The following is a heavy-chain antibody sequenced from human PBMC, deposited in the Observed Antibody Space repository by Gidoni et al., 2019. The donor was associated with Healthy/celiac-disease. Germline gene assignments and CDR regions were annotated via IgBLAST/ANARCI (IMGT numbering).Heavy chain of an antibody. CDR2: IYYSGST. D-gene: IGHD1-26*01. V-gene: IGHV4-39*01. J-gene: IGHJ4*02. CDR1: GCSIRSSSYY. Sequence: QLQLQESGPGLVKPSETLSLTRPVPGCSIRSSSYYWGWIRQPPGKGLEWIGSIYYSGSTYYNPSRKSRVTISVDTSKNQYSLKLSSVTAADTAVYYCARHGGGSYALDFDYWGQGTLVTVSS. CDR3: ARHGGGSYALDFDY.